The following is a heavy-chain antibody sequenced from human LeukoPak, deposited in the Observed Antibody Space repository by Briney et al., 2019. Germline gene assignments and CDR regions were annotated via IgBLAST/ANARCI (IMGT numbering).Heavy chain of an antibody. D-gene: IGHD4-17*01. CDR1: GGTFSSYA. J-gene: IGHJ4*02. V-gene: IGHV1-69*05. Sequence: SVKVPCKASGGTFSSYAISWVRQAPGQGLEWMGRIIPIFGTANYAQKFQGRVTITTDESTSTAYMELSGLRSEDTAVYYCARATHGDSHLYYWGQGTLVTVSS. CDR3: ARATHGDSHLYY. CDR2: IIPIFGTA.